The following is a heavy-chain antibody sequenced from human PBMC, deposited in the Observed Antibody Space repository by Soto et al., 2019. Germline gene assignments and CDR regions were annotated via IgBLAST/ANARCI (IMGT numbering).Heavy chain of an antibody. D-gene: IGHD1-26*01. Sequence: SVKVSCKTSGYTFTNYGISWVRQAPGQGLEWMGWISGYNGNTNYAEKFQGRVTMTTDTSTSIAYMELRSPRSDDTAVYYCARDRFSGAPGYFDYWGQGTLVTVSS. CDR2: ISGYNGNT. J-gene: IGHJ4*02. CDR3: ARDRFSGAPGYFDY. CDR1: GYTFTNYG. V-gene: IGHV1-18*01.